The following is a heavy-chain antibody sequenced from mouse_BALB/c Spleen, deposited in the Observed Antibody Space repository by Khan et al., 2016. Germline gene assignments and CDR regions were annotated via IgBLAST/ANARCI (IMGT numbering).Heavy chain of an antibody. V-gene: IGHV3-2*02. CDR2: IRYSGST. CDR3: ARDYYGSSYFDY. D-gene: IGHD1-1*01. CDR1: GYSITSDYA. J-gene: IGHJ2*01. Sequence: EVQLQESGPGLVKPSQSLSLTCTVTGYSITSDYAWNWIRQFPGNKLEWMGYIRYSGSTSYNPSLKSRISITRATSKNQLFLQLNSVTTEDTATYYCARDYYGSSYFDYWGQGTTLTVSS.